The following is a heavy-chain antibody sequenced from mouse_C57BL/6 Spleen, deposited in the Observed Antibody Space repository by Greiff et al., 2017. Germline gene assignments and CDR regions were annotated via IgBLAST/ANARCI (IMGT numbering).Heavy chain of an antibody. CDR3: ARDGCYSWYFDV. V-gene: IGHV3-5*01. D-gene: IGHD2-12*01. CDR2: IYYSGTI. J-gene: IGHJ1*03. CDR1: GISITTGNYR. Sequence: EVQRVESGPGLVKPSQTVFLTCTVTGISITTGNYRWSWIRQFPGNKLEWIGYIYYSGTITYNPSLSSRPTITRETPKNQFIMEMNSLNAEDTDTYYCARDGCYSWYFDVWGTGTTVTVSS.